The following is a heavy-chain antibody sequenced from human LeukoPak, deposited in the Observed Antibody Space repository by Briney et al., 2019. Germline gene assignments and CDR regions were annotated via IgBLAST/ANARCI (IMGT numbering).Heavy chain of an antibody. V-gene: IGHV3-7*04. CDR1: GFTFSRYW. J-gene: IGHJ4*02. CDR3: ARGGWYYFNY. CDR2: IKQDGSEI. Sequence: GGSLRLSCAASGFTFSRYWMSWVRQAPGKGLEWVACIKQDGSEIYYVDSAKGRFTISRDNAKNSLYLQMNSLRAEDTAVYYCARGGWYYFNYWGQGTLVTVPS. D-gene: IGHD6-19*01.